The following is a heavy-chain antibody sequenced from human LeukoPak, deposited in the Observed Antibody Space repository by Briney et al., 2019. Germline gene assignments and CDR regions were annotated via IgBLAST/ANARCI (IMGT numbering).Heavy chain of an antibody. CDR1: GGSFSGYY. Sequence: PSETLSLTCAVYGGSFSGYYWSWIRQPPGKGLEWIGEINHSGSTNYNPSLKSRVTISVDTSKNQFSLKLSSVTAADTAVYYCARLRLLWFGELSLGWFDPWGQGTLVTVSS. CDR3: ARLRLLWFGELSLGWFDP. D-gene: IGHD3-10*01. J-gene: IGHJ5*02. CDR2: INHSGST. V-gene: IGHV4-34*01.